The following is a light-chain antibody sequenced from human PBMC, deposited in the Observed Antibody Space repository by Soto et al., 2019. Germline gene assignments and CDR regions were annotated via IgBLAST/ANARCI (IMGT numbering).Light chain of an antibody. CDR1: TSNIGNNY. J-gene: IGLJ2*01. Sequence: QAVVTQPPSVSAAPGQKVTISCSGSTSNIGNNYVSWYQQLPGTAPRLLIYDINKRPSGIPDRFSGSKSGTSATLGITGLQTGDEADYYCGTWDSSLSATVFGGGTKLTVL. V-gene: IGLV1-51*01. CDR2: DIN. CDR3: GTWDSSLSATV.